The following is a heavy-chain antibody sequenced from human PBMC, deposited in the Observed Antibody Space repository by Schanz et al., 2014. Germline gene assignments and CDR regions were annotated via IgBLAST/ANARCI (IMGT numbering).Heavy chain of an antibody. D-gene: IGHD3-10*01. Sequence: QVQLQESGPGLVKPSETLSLTCSVSGGSINNFYWGWIRQSPGKGLEWIGYIYSSGIPTYNPSLKSRFSLTAESPKNQFSLKLTSVTAGDAAVYYCARGGAAMVRGVMTASYWCFHLWGRGTLVTVSP. V-gene: IGHV4-59*08. CDR1: GGSINNFY. CDR3: ARGGAAMVRGVMTASYWCFHL. J-gene: IGHJ2*01. CDR2: IYSSGIP.